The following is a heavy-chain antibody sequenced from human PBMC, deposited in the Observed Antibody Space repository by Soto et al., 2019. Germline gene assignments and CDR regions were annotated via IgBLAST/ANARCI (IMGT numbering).Heavy chain of an antibody. CDR3: VTRGRNWGAFDF. Sequence: VQLLESGGDLVQPGGSLRLSCVASGFILNNYAMSWVRQAPGKGLAWVSTIGGTDGDSDGVPWYEDSVKGRFTISRASSAKTLFLHMDNLRAADSAIYDCVTRGRNWGAFDFWGQGTTVVVSS. J-gene: IGHJ3*01. CDR2: IGGTDGDSDGVP. V-gene: IGHV3-23*01. D-gene: IGHD7-27*01. CDR1: GFILNNYA.